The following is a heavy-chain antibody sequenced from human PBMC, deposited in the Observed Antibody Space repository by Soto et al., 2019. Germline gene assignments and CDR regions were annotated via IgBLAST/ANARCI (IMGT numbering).Heavy chain of an antibody. Sequence: QVQLVQSGAEVKKPGASVKVSCKASGYTFTSYGISWVRQAPGQGLEWMGWISTYNGNTNYAQKLQGRVIMTTDTSTSTAYIELRSLRSDDTAVYYCARDPGYCTNGVCYTDYWGQGTLVTVSS. CDR2: ISTYNGNT. CDR3: ARDPGYCTNGVCYTDY. V-gene: IGHV1-18*01. D-gene: IGHD2-8*01. J-gene: IGHJ4*02. CDR1: GYTFTSYG.